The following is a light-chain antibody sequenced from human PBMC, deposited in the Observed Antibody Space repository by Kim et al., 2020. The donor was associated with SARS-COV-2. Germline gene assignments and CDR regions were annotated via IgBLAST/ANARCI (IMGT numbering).Light chain of an antibody. Sequence: GSAGERATLSCRASQSVSSNLAWYQQKPGQAPRLLIYGASTRATGVPARFRGSGSGTEFTLTISSLQSEDFAVYYCQQSNNWPRTFGQGTKVDIK. CDR1: QSVSSN. V-gene: IGKV3-15*01. J-gene: IGKJ1*01. CDR2: GAS. CDR3: QQSNNWPRT.